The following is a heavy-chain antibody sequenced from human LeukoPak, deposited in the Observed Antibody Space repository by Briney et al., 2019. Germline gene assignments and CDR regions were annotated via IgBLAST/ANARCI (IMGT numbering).Heavy chain of an antibody. CDR2: IYYSGST. CDR1: GGSISSYY. CDR3: ARFRWYHSPYYFDY. Sequence: SETLSLTCSVSGGSISSYYWSWIRQPPGKGLEWIGYIYYSGSTNYNPSLKSRVTISVDTSKNQFSLKLSSVTAADTAVYYCARFRWYHSPYYFDYWGQGTLVTVSS. D-gene: IGHD6-13*01. V-gene: IGHV4-59*01. J-gene: IGHJ4*02.